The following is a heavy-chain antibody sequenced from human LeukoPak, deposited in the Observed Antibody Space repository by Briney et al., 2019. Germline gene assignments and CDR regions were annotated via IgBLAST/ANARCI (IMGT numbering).Heavy chain of an antibody. D-gene: IGHD2-15*01. CDR1: GYTFTSYG. V-gene: IGHV1-18*01. Sequence: GASVKVSCKASGYTFTSYGISWVRQAPGQGLEWMGWISAYNGNTNYAQKPQGRVTMTTDTSTSTAYMELRSLRSDDTAVYYCAREWDGYCSGGSCYSGDYWGQGTLVTVSS. J-gene: IGHJ4*02. CDR3: AREWDGYCSGGSCYSGDY. CDR2: ISAYNGNT.